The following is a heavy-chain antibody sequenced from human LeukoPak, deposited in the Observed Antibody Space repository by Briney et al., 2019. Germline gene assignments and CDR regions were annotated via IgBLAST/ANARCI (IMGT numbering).Heavy chain of an antibody. CDR1: GFTFSSYS. CDR2: ISSSSSYI. CDR3: ARGESIAVADYPTY. V-gene: IGHV3-21*01. J-gene: IGHJ4*02. D-gene: IGHD6-19*01. Sequence: PGGSLRLSCAASGFTFSSYSMNWVRQAPGKGLEWVSSISSSSSYIYYADSVKGRFTISRDNAKNSLYLQMNSLRAEDTAVYYCARGESIAVADYPTYWGQGTLVTVSS.